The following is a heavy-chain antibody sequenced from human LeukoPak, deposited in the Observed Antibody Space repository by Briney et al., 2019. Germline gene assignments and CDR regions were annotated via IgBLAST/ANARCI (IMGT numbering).Heavy chain of an antibody. D-gene: IGHD3-3*01. V-gene: IGHV4-59*01. J-gene: IGHJ3*02. CDR3: ARVYYDFWSGSTQGAFDI. CDR2: IYYSGST. Sequence: SETLSLTCTVSGGSISSYYWSWIRQPPGKGLEWIGYIYYSGSTNYNPSLKSRVTISVDTSKNQFSLKLSSVTAADTAVYYCARVYYDFWSGSTQGAFDIWGQGTMVTVSS. CDR1: GGSISSYY.